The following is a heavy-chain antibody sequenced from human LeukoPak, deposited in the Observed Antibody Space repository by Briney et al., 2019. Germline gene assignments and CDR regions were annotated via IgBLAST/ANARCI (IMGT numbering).Heavy chain of an antibody. CDR2: INPNSGGT. J-gene: IGHJ4*02. D-gene: IGHD6-6*01. V-gene: IGHV1-2*02. CDR1: GYTFTGYY. CDR3: ARDLSRVAARPDRPSIGDY. Sequence: ASVKVSCKASGYTFTGYYMHWVRQAPGQGLEWMGWINPNSGGTNYAQKFQDRVTMTRDTSISTAYMELSRLRSDDTAVYYCARDLSRVAARPDRPSIGDYWGQGTLVTVSS.